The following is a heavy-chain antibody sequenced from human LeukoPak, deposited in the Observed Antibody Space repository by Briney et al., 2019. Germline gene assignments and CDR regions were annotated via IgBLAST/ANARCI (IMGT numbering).Heavy chain of an antibody. Sequence: SETLSLTCTVSGGSISSYYWSWIRQPAGKGLEWIGRVYTSGSTNYNPSLKSRVTMSVDTSKNQSSLQLSSVPAADTAVYYCARDFYGGNPYWYFDLWGRGTLVTVSS. CDR1: GGSISSYY. CDR3: ARDFYGGNPYWYFDL. J-gene: IGHJ2*01. D-gene: IGHD4-23*01. CDR2: VYTSGST. V-gene: IGHV4-4*07.